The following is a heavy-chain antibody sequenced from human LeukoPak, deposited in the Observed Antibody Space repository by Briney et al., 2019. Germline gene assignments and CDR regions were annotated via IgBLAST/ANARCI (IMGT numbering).Heavy chain of an antibody. CDR2: ITISSSNI. Sequence: TGGSVRLSCAASRFSFSDYSMNWVRQAPGKGLEWVSSITISSSNIYYADSVKGRFTISRENAKNSLFLQMNSLRAEDTAVYYCARDLSDDYSLDYWGQGTLVSVSS. CDR3: ARDLSDDYSLDY. CDR1: RFSFSDYS. V-gene: IGHV3-21*01. J-gene: IGHJ4*02. D-gene: IGHD3-16*01.